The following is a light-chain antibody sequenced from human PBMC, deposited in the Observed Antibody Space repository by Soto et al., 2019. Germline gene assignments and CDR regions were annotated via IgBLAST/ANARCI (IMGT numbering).Light chain of an antibody. Sequence: IVMTQSPDSLAVSLGETATINCKSSQSVLFSPNNKNYLAWYQQKPGQPPKLLIYWASTRESGVPDRFSGSGSGTDFTLTISSLQAEDVAFYYCQQYHSAPQTFGQGTKVEIK. V-gene: IGKV4-1*01. J-gene: IGKJ1*01. CDR1: QSVLFSPNNKNY. CDR2: WAS. CDR3: QQYHSAPQT.